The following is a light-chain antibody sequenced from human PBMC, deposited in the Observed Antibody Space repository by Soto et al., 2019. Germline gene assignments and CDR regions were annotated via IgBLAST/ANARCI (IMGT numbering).Light chain of an antibody. CDR2: AAS. CDR3: QHSTTWT. CDR1: QGISTY. V-gene: IGKV1-39*01. Sequence: DIQMTQSPSSMSASVGDRVTITCRASQGISTYLKWYQQKPGKAPKLLIYAASSLQSGVTSRFSGSGSETDFTLTIRSLQPEDFATYSCQHSTTWTFGQGTKVDIK. J-gene: IGKJ1*01.